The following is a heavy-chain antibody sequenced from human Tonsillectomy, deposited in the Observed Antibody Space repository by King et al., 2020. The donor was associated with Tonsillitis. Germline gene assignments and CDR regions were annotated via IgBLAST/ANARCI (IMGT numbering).Heavy chain of an antibody. V-gene: IGHV3-23*04. CDR2: ISGSDGST. CDR3: AKGRGSGDSACNY. J-gene: IGHJ4*02. D-gene: IGHD7-27*01. CDR1: GFTFSNYA. Sequence: VQLVESGGGLVQPGGSLRLSCAASGFTFSNYAMSWVRQAPGKGLEWVSVISGSDGSTYYADSVKGRFTISRDNSKNTVYLQMNSLRVEDTAVYFCAKGRGSGDSACNYWGQGTLVTVSS.